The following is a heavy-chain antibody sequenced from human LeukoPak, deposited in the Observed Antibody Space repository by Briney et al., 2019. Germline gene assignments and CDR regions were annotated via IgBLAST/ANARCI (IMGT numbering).Heavy chain of an antibody. D-gene: IGHD6-19*01. V-gene: IGHV3-30-3*01. CDR1: GFTFSSYA. CDR3: AGSGWYGRDYFDY. Sequence: GGSLRLSCAASGFTFSSYAMHWVRQAPGKGLEWVAVISYDGSNKYYADSVKGRFTISRDNSKNTLYLQMNSLRAEDTAVYYCAGSGWYGRDYFDYWAREPWSPSPQ. CDR2: ISYDGSNK. J-gene: IGHJ4*02.